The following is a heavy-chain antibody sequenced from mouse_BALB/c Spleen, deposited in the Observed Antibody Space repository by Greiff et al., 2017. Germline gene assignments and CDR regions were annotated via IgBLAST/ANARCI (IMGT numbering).Heavy chain of an antibody. CDR2: ISSGGGST. Sequence: EVKLMESGGGLVKPGGSLKLSCAASGFAFSSYDMSWVRQTPEKRLEWVAYISSGGGSTYYPDTVKGRFTISRDNAKNTLYLQMSSLKSEDTAMYYCARQHYRYEGYYFDYWGQGTTLTVSS. CDR3: ARQHYRYEGYYFDY. D-gene: IGHD2-14*01. CDR1: GFAFSSYD. J-gene: IGHJ2*01. V-gene: IGHV5-12-1*01.